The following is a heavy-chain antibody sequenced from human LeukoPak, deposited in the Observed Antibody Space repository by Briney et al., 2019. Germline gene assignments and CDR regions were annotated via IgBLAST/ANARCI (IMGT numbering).Heavy chain of an antibody. J-gene: IGHJ4*02. CDR2: ISGYNGNT. Sequence: ASVKVSCKASGYTFTSYSVSWVRQAPGQGLEWMGWISGYNGNTNYAQKLQGRVTMTTDTSTSTVYMELRSLRSDDTAVYYCARDGNGPADYWGQGTLVTVSS. CDR1: GYTFTSYS. D-gene: IGHD2-8*01. V-gene: IGHV1-18*01. CDR3: ARDGNGPADY.